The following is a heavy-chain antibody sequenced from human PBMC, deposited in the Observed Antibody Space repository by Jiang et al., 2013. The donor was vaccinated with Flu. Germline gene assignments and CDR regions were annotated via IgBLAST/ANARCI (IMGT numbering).Heavy chain of an antibody. J-gene: IGHJ3*02. V-gene: IGHV1-3*04. CDR3: ARRLVRAFDI. CDR1: GYTFTDYA. CDR2: INNGNGNT. D-gene: IGHD3-9*01. Sequence: SGAEVKKPGASVKLSCKASGYTFTDYAIHWVRQAPGQRLEWMGWINNGNGNTKYSQKFQGRVTFTRDTSATTAYMELSSLRSEDTAVYHCARRLVRAFDIWGQGTMVTVSS.